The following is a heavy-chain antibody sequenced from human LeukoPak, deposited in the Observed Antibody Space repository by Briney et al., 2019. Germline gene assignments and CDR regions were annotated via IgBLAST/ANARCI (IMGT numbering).Heavy chain of an antibody. CDR1: GYPLTQLS. CDR3: ATGSGGSLHFDY. CDR2: FDPEDGEI. Sequence: ASVKVSCKVSGYPLTQLSMHWVRQAPGQGLEWMGGFDPEDGEIIYAKKFKGRVTMTDDTSTDTAYIEQSSLRSEDTAVYYCATGSGGSLHFDYWGQGTLVTVSS. V-gene: IGHV1-24*01. D-gene: IGHD2-15*01. J-gene: IGHJ4*02.